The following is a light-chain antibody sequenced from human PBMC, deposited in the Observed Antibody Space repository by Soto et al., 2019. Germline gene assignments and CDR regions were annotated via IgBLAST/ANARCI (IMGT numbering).Light chain of an antibody. J-gene: IGKJ1*01. CDR3: QQYGDLPWT. CDR2: GAS. Sequence: ALTRSPGTLSSSPLERATPSGSRSQAVSSNYLAWYQQKPGQAPRLLISGASGRATGVPDRFSGSGSGTDFTLTIDRLESEDFAVYFCQQYGDLPWTFGQGTKVDIK. CDR1: QAVSSNY. V-gene: IGKV3-20*01.